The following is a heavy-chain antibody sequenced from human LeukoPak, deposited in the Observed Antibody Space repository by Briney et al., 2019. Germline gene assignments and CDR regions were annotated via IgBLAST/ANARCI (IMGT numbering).Heavy chain of an antibody. V-gene: IGHV1-46*01. CDR2: INPSGGST. D-gene: IGHD3-22*01. Sequence: ASVTVSFKASGYTFTIYYMHWVRQAPGQGLEWMGIINPSGGSTSYAQKFQGRVTMTTDTSTSTAYMELRSLRSDDTAVFYCARGRHHYDQWFYFDFWGQGTLVTVSS. CDR3: ARGRHHYDQWFYFDF. CDR1: GYTFTIYY. J-gene: IGHJ4*02.